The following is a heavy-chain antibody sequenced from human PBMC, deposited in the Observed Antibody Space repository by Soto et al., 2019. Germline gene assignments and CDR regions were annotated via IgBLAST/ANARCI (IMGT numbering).Heavy chain of an antibody. CDR2: IIPILGIP. Sequence: ASVKVSCKASGGTFSSYTISWVRQAPGQGLEWMGRIIPILGIPKYSQKFQGRVTITRDTSASTAYMELSSLRSEDTAVYYCARSIVVVTALDYWGQGTLVTVSS. J-gene: IGHJ4*02. D-gene: IGHD2-21*02. CDR3: ARSIVVVTALDY. V-gene: IGHV1-69*02. CDR1: GGTFSSYT.